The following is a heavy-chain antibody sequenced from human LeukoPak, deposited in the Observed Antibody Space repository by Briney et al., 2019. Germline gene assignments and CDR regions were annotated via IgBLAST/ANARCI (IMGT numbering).Heavy chain of an antibody. D-gene: IGHD3-10*01. CDR1: GFTFSSYS. CDR2: ISYDGSNK. Sequence: GGSLRLSCAASGFTFSSYSMNWVRQAPGKGLEWVAVISYDGSNKYYADSVKGRFTISRDNSKNTLYLQMNSLRAEDTAVYYCARGIREVRGVSNYYYYGMDVWGQGTTVTVSS. CDR3: ARGIREVRGVSNYYYYGMDV. V-gene: IGHV3-30*03. J-gene: IGHJ6*02.